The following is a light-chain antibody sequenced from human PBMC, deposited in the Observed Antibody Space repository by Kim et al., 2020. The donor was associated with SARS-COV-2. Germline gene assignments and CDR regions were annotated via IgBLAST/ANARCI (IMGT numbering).Light chain of an antibody. CDR2: SNN. CDR3: AAWDDSLNGWV. V-gene: IGLV1-44*01. CDR1: SSNIGSNT. Sequence: ELTQPPSASGTPGQRVTISCSGSSSNIGSNTVNWYQQLPGTAPKLLIYSNNQRPSGVPDRFSGSKSGTSASQAISGLQSEDEADYYCAAWDDSLNGWVFGGGTQLTVL. J-gene: IGLJ3*02.